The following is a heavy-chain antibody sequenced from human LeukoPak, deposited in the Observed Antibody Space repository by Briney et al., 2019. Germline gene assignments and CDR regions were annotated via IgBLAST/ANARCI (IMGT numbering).Heavy chain of an antibody. CDR2: ISNYNGNT. V-gene: IGHV1-18*01. J-gene: IGHJ5*02. CDR1: GYTFLSYG. D-gene: IGHD1-26*01. CDR3: ARDLAWGADLMGPTDDWLDP. Sequence: ASVRVSCKASGYTFLSYGFSWVRRAPRQGLEWMGWISNYNGNTNYAPNFHGRLTMTIDTSTTTSYMELRSLRSDDTAVYYCARDLAWGADLMGPTDDWLDPWGQGTLVTVSS.